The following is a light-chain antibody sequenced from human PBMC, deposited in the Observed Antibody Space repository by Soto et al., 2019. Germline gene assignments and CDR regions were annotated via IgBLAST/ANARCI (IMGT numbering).Light chain of an antibody. CDR3: SSYAGSSNV. V-gene: IGLV2-8*01. Sequence: QSGLTQPPSASGSPGQTVAISCTGTSSDVGGYNYVSWYQQHPGKAPKIMIYEVNKRPSGVPDRFSGSKSGNTASLTVSGLQAEDEADYYCSSYAGSSNVFGTGTKVTVL. J-gene: IGLJ1*01. CDR2: EVN. CDR1: SSDVGGYNY.